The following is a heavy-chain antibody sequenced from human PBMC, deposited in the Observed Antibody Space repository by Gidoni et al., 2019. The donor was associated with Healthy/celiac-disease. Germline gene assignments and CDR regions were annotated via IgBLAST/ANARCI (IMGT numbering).Heavy chain of an antibody. CDR3: ARDIEEWSTQAHFDY. Sequence: QVQLVESGGGVVQPGRSLRLSCAASGFTFSSYGMHWVRQAPGKGLEWVAVIWYDGSNKYYADPVKGRFTISRDNSKNTLYLQMNSLRAEDTAVYYCARDIEEWSTQAHFDYWGQGTLVTVSS. D-gene: IGHD3-3*01. J-gene: IGHJ4*02. V-gene: IGHV3-33*01. CDR1: GFTFSSYG. CDR2: IWYDGSNK.